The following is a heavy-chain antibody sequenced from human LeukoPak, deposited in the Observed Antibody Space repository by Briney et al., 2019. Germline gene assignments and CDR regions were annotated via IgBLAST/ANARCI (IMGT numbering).Heavy chain of an antibody. J-gene: IGHJ3*02. CDR2: IYSGGST. V-gene: IGHV3-53*01. Sequence: GGSLRLSRAASGFTVSSNYMSWVRQAPGKGLEWVSVIYSGGSTYYADSVKGRFTISRDNSKNTLYLQMNSLRAEDTAVYYCAREDGSGSDAFDIWGQGTMVTVSS. CDR1: GFTVSSNY. D-gene: IGHD3-10*01. CDR3: AREDGSGSDAFDI.